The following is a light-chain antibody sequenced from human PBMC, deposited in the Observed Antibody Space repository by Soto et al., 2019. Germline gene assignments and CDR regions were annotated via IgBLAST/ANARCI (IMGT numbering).Light chain of an antibody. CDR2: GTS. CDR3: QQYGPSPLYT. V-gene: IGKV3-20*01. CDR1: QSVTSRD. Sequence: ESALTQSPGTLSLSPGERATLSCRASQSVTSRDLAWYQQRPGQAPRLLIYGTSVRDTGISDRFSGSGSGTDFTLTISRLEPEDSAVYYCQQYGPSPLYTFGQGTKLEIK. J-gene: IGKJ2*01.